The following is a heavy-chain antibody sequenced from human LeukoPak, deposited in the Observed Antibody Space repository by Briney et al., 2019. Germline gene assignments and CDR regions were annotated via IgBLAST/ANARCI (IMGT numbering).Heavy chain of an antibody. V-gene: IGHV3-48*04. CDR1: GFTFSSYS. J-gene: IGHJ4*02. CDR2: ISSSGSTT. D-gene: IGHD3-10*01. CDR3: ARGFYGAGSYSSDY. Sequence: PGGSLRLSCAASGFTFSSYSMNWVRQAPGKGLEWVSYISSSGSTTYYADSVKGRFTISRDNAKDSLYLQMNSLRAEDTAVYYCARGFYGAGSYSSDYWGQGTLVTVSS.